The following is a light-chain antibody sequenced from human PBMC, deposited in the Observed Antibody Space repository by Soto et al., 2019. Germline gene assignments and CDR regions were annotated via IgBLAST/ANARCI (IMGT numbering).Light chain of an antibody. CDR3: QQYDHYWT. Sequence: DIQMTQSPSTLSASVGNRVTITCRASQNIGSWLAWYQQKPGKAPKLLIYKASSLESGVPSRFSGSGSGTEFTLTISSLQPDDFATYYCQQYDHYWTFGQGTKVDI. CDR1: QNIGSW. V-gene: IGKV1-5*03. CDR2: KAS. J-gene: IGKJ1*01.